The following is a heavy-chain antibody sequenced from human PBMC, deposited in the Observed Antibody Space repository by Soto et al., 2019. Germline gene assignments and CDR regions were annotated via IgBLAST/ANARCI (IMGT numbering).Heavy chain of an antibody. CDR2: INHSGST. CDR1: GGSFSGYY. V-gene: IGHV4-34*01. D-gene: IGHD3-10*01. CDR3: ARGGSWSLYYYGSGSYNVGMDV. J-gene: IGHJ6*02. Sequence: KASETLSLTCAVYGGSFSGYYWSWIRQPPGKGLEWIGEINHSGSTNYNPSLKSRVTISVDTSKNQFSLKLSSVTAADTAVYYCARGGSWSLYYYGSGSYNVGMDVWGPGTTGTVFS.